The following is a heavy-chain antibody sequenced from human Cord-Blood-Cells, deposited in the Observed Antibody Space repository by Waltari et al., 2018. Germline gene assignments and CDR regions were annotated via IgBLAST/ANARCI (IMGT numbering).Heavy chain of an antibody. V-gene: IGHV4-59*01. D-gene: IGHD5-12*01. J-gene: IGHJ2*01. CDR2: IYYSGST. CDR1: GGSISSYY. Sequence: QVQLQESGPGLVKPSETLSLTCTVSGGSISSYYWSWFRQPPGKGLEWIGYIYYSGSTNYNPSLKSRVTISVDTSKNQFSLKLSSVTAADTAVYYCARVKVDPRLHWHFDLWGRGTLVTVSS. CDR3: ARVKVDPRLHWHFDL.